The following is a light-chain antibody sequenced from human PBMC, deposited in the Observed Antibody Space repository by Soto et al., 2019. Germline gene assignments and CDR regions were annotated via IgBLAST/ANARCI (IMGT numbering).Light chain of an antibody. V-gene: IGKV1-39*01. CDR3: QQSYTTPLT. CDR1: HNIRRY. Sequence: DIQMTQSPSSLSASVGDRVTITCRASHNIRRYLNWYQQQPGKAPKLLIYATSSLQSGVPSKFSGSGSGTDFTLTISSLQPEDFETYYCQQSYTTPLTLGQGTKVDIK. CDR2: ATS. J-gene: IGKJ1*01.